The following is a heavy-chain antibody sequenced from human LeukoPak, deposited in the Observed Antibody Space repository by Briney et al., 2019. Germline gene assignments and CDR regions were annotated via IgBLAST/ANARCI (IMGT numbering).Heavy chain of an antibody. V-gene: IGHV3-15*01. Sequence: GGSLRLSCAASGFTFRNAWMSWVRQAPGKGLEWVGHIKSKTDAGTIDYAAPVKGRFIISRDDSKNTLYLQMNSLKSEDTAVYYCTTGGATTCYYWGQGALVTVSS. CDR1: GFTFRNAW. D-gene: IGHD1-1*01. J-gene: IGHJ4*02. CDR2: IKSKTDAGTI. CDR3: TTGGATTCYY.